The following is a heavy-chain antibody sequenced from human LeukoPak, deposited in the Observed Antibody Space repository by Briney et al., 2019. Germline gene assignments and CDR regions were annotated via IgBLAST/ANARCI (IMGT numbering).Heavy chain of an antibody. CDR2: INWNGGST. CDR3: TTVTLRPVGL. J-gene: IGHJ4*02. Sequence: GGSLRLSCAASGFTFDDYGMSWVRQAPGKGLEWVSGINWNGGSTGYADSVKGRFTISRDNAKNSLYLQMNSLRAEDTAVYYCTTVTLRPVGLWGQGTLVTVSS. CDR1: GFTFDDYG. V-gene: IGHV3-20*04. D-gene: IGHD3-10*01.